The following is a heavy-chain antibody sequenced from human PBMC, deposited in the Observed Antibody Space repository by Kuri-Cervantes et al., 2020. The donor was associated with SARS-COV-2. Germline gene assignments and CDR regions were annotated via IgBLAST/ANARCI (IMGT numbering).Heavy chain of an antibody. Sequence: SETLSLPCAVFGVPLNTYSWSLVRQSPGKGLQWIGEINHSGGTKYKPSLKGRVSISIDASKNQVSLKMTSVTAADAAVYYCARGHIGVIPSPILGLGPHYYYYHMDVWGQGTTVTVSS. J-gene: IGHJ6*02. D-gene: IGHD3-16*01. CDR1: GVPLNTYS. V-gene: IGHV4-34*01. CDR2: INHSGGT. CDR3: ARGHIGVIPSPILGLGPHYYYYHMDV.